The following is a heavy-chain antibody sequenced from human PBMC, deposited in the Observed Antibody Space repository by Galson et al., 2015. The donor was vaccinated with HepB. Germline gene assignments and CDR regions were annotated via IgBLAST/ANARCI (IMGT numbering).Heavy chain of an antibody. CDR1: GFTFSSYA. Sequence: SLRLSCAASGFTFSSYAMHWVRQAPGKGLEWVAVIPYDGSNKYYADSVKGRFTISRDNSENTLYPQVNSLRPEDTAVYYCARVRSGSHLDSWGQGTLVTVSS. J-gene: IGHJ4*02. V-gene: IGHV3-30-3*01. CDR3: ARVRSGSHLDS. D-gene: IGHD3-10*01. CDR2: IPYDGSNK.